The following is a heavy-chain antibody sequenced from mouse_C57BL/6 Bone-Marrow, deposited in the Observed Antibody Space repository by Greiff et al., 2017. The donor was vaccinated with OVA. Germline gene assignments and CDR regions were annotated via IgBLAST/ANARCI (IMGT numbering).Heavy chain of an antibody. CDR1: GYTFTDYY. CDR3: ARDYDGSIWYFDV. V-gene: IGHV1-26*01. D-gene: IGHD1-1*01. CDR2: INPNNGGT. Sequence: EVQLQQSGPELVKPGASVKISCKASGYTFTDYYMHWVKQSHGTSLEWIGDINPNNGGTSYNQKFKGKATLTVDKSSSTAYMELRSLTSADSAVYYGARDYDGSIWYFDVWGTGTTVTVSS. J-gene: IGHJ1*03.